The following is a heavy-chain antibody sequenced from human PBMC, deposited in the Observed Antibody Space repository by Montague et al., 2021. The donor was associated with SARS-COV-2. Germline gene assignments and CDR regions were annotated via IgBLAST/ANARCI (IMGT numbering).Heavy chain of an antibody. J-gene: IGHJ6*02. CDR3: ARGPFITIFGVVIICGMYV. Sequence: SLRLSCAASGFTFSSYSMNWVRQAPGKGLEWVSYISSSSSTIYYADSVKGRFTISRDNAKNSLYLQMNSLRAEDTAVYYGARGPFITIFGVVIICGMYVWGQGTTVTVSS. CDR2: ISSSSSTI. V-gene: IGHV3-48*04. D-gene: IGHD3-3*01. CDR1: GFTFSSYS.